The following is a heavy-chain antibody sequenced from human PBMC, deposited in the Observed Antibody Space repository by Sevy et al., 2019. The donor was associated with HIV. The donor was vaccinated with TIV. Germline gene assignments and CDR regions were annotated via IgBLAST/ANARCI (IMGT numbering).Heavy chain of an antibody. CDR2: ISSSSSYI. V-gene: IGHV3-21*01. J-gene: IGHJ4*02. CDR1: GFTFSSYS. CDR3: ARLNYYDSSGYYDGLDY. D-gene: IGHD3-22*01. Sequence: GGSLRLSCAASGFTFSSYSMNWVRQAPGKGLEWVSSISSSSSYIYYADPVKGRFTISRDNAKNSLYLQMNSLRAEDTAVYYCARLNYYDSSGYYDGLDYWAQGTLVTVSS.